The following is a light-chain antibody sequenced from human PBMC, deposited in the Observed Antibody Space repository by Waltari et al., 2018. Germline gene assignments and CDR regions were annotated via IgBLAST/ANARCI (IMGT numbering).Light chain of an antibody. Sequence: DIVLTQSPATLSLSPGERAILSCRASQSVGSYLAWYQQKPGQAPRLLFYDTSSRATGVPARFTASGSGTDFSLTISSLDPEDFAVYYCQQRGNWPLTFGGGTKVEIK. CDR3: QQRGNWPLT. CDR2: DTS. V-gene: IGKV3-11*01. J-gene: IGKJ4*01. CDR1: QSVGSY.